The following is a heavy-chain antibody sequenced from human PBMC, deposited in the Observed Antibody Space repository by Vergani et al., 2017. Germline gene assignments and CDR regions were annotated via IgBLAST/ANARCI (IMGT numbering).Heavy chain of an antibody. CDR1: GGSISSSSYN. V-gene: IGHV4-39*07. Sequence: QLQLQESGPGLVKPSETLSLTCTVSGGSISSSSYNWGWIRQPPGKGVEWIGSINYSGSTYYNPSLKSRVTISVDTSKNQFSLKLSSVTAADTALYYCATSTPPDYFDYWGQGTLVTVSS. CDR3: ATSTPPDYFDY. J-gene: IGHJ4*02. D-gene: IGHD4-23*01. CDR2: INYSGST.